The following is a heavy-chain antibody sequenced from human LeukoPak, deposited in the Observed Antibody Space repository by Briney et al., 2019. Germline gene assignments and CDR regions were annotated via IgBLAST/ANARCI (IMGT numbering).Heavy chain of an antibody. J-gene: IGHJ6*03. CDR3: ATTGEGTGNMDV. Sequence: ASVKVSCKASGYTFTSYGISWVRQAPGQGLEWMGWISAYNGNTNYAQKLQGRVTMTTDTSTSTAYMELRGLRSDDTAVYYCATTGEGTGNMDVWGKGTTVTVSS. V-gene: IGHV1-18*01. CDR1: GYTFTSYG. D-gene: IGHD3-16*01. CDR2: ISAYNGNT.